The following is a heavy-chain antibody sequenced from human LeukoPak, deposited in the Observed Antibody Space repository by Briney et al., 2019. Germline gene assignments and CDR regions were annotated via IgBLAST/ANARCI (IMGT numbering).Heavy chain of an antibody. CDR1: GFTLSNYY. Sequence: GGSLRLSCATSGFTLSNYYMSWVRQAPGKGLEWVANIKQDGSEKYYVDSAKGRFTISRDNAKNSLYLQMNSLRAEDTAVYYCARAITTNYPIDYWGQGTLVTVSS. V-gene: IGHV3-7*04. CDR3: ARAITTNYPIDY. J-gene: IGHJ4*02. D-gene: IGHD3-10*01. CDR2: IKQDGSEK.